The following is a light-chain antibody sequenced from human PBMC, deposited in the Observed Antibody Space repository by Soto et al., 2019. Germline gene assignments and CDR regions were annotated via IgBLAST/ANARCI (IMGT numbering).Light chain of an antibody. J-gene: IGLJ2*01. CDR1: SSDVGAYNS. V-gene: IGLV2-14*01. CDR2: EVS. Sequence: QSALTQPASVSGSPGQSITISCTGTSSDVGAYNSVSWYQQHPGKAPKLMIYEVSNRPSGVSNRCSGSKSGNTASLTISGLQAEDEADYYCSSYTSGSTLVVFGGGTQLTVL. CDR3: SSYTSGSTLVV.